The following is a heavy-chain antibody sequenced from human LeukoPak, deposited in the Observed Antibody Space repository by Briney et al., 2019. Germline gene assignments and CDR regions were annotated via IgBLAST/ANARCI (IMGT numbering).Heavy chain of an antibody. Sequence: GGSLRLSCAASGFTFSSYGMHWVRQAPGKGLEWVAVILSDGSKEFYTDSVKGRFTISRDNSKNTLYLQMNSLRAEDTAVYYCAKERSIAVAGTLFSWGQGTLVTVSS. CDR3: AKERSIAVAGTLFS. D-gene: IGHD6-19*01. J-gene: IGHJ4*02. V-gene: IGHV3-33*06. CDR1: GFTFSSYG. CDR2: ILSDGSKE.